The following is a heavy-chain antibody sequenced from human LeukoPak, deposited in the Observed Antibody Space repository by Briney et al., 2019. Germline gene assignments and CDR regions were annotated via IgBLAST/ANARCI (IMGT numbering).Heavy chain of an antibody. CDR1: GYSFTGHF. CDR3: ATAEYTGYDLPYY. Sequence: ASVKVSCKASGYSFTGHFIHWLRQAPGQGLEYVGWINPNSGATNSAQKFQGRVIMTGDTSSGTVYMALTALRPDDTATYFCATAEYTGYDLPYYWGQGTLVAVSS. CDR2: INPNSGAT. D-gene: IGHD5-12*01. J-gene: IGHJ1*01. V-gene: IGHV1-2*02.